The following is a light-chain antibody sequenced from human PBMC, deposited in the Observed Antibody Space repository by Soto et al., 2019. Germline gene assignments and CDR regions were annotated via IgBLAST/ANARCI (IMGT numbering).Light chain of an antibody. J-gene: IGLJ3*02. V-gene: IGLV4-69*01. CDR2: LNSDGSH. CDR3: QTWGTGSWV. Sequence: QLVLTQSPSASASLGASVKLTCTLSSGHSSYAIAWHQQQPEKGPRYLMKLNSDGSHSKGDGIPDRFSGSSSRAERYLTISSLQSEDEADYYCQTWGTGSWVFGGGTQLTVL. CDR1: SGHSSYA.